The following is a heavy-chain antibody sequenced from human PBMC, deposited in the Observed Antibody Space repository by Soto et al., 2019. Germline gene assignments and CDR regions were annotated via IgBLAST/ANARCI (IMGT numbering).Heavy chain of an antibody. V-gene: IGHV3-23*01. CDR1: GFTFSSYA. J-gene: IGHJ1*01. D-gene: IGHD3-22*01. CDR2: ISGSGGST. CDR3: ATNYYDSSGYYYGGYFQH. Sequence: GGSLRLSCAASGFTFSSYAMSWVRQAPGKGLEWVSAISGSGGSTYYADSVKGRFTISRDNSKNTLYLQMNSLRAEDTAVYYCATNYYDSSGYYYGGYFQHWGQGTLVTVSS.